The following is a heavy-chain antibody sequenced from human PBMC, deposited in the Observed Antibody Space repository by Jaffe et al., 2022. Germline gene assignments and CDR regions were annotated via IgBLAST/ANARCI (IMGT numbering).Heavy chain of an antibody. J-gene: IGHJ5*02. Sequence: QEHLVQSGAEVKKPGSSVKVSCKASGGTFSTYRISWVRQAPGQGLEWMGGIIPIFRSTNYAQKFQGRVTITADESTSTAYLELRSLRFDDTAVYFCARRNLAQGVINGAAGIGWFDPWGQGTLVTVSS. CDR1: GGTFSTYR. V-gene: IGHV1-69*01. D-gene: IGHD3-10*01. CDR3: ARRNLAQGVINGAAGIGWFDP. CDR2: IIPIFRST.